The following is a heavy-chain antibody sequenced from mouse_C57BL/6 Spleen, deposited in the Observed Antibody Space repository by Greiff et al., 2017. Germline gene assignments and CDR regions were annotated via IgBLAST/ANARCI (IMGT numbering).Heavy chain of an antibody. J-gene: IGHJ2*01. D-gene: IGHD2-4*01. CDR3: ARNYDYEGYFDY. V-gene: IGHV5-17*01. Sequence: EVKLVESGGGLVKPGGSLKLSCAASGFTFSDYGMHWVRQAPEKGLEWVAYISSGSSTIYYADTVKGRFTISRDNAKNTLFLQMTSLRSEDTAMYYCARNYDYEGYFDYWGQGTTLTVSS. CDR1: GFTFSDYG. CDR2: ISSGSSTI.